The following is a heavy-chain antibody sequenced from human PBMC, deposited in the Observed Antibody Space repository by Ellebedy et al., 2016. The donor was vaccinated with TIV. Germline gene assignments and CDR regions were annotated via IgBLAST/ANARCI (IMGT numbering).Heavy chain of an antibody. V-gene: IGHV4-61*01. Sequence: MPSETLSLTCTVSGYSISSGYYGSWIRQPPGKGLDWIGYIYYSGSTKYNPSLKSRVTLSVDTSKKQFSLNLSSVTAADTAVYYCATSYDSSGYYDDDAFDIWGQGTMVTVSS. D-gene: IGHD3-22*01. CDR3: ATSYDSSGYYDDDAFDI. J-gene: IGHJ3*02. CDR2: IYYSGST. CDR1: GYSISSGYY.